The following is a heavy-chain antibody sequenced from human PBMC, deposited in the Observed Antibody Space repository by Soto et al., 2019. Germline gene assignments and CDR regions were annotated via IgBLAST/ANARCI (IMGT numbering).Heavy chain of an antibody. J-gene: IGHJ6*02. CDR3: ARERAFGESSPGYYYYGMDV. CDR1: GGSISSSNW. CDR2: IYHSGST. V-gene: IGHV4-4*02. Sequence: QVQLQESGPGLVKPSETLSLTCAVSGGSISSSNWWSWVRQTPGKGLEWIGEIYHSGSTNYNPSLKSRVTISVDKSKNQFSLKLSSVSAADTAVYYCARERAFGESSPGYYYYGMDVWGQGTTVTVSS. D-gene: IGHD3-10*01.